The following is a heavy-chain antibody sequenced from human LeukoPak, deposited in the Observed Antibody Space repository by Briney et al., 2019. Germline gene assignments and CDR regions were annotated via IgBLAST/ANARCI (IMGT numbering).Heavy chain of an antibody. J-gene: IGHJ4*02. Sequence: PSETLSLTCAVSGASMNTHYWSWIRQPPGKGLEWIGYMLDTVTTKDNPSLKSRFTLSADTSKNQFSLRLTSVTAADTAVYYCATIKRGNIFGYFDFWGQGALVTVSS. CDR2: MLDTVTT. CDR1: GASMNTHY. D-gene: IGHD5-18*01. CDR3: ATIKRGNIFGYFDF. V-gene: IGHV4-59*11.